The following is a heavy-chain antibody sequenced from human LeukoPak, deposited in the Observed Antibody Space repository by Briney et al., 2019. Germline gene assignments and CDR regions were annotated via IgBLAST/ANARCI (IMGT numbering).Heavy chain of an antibody. CDR2: INPNSGGT. J-gene: IGHJ4*02. D-gene: IGHD2-2*01. Sequence: GASVKVSCKASGYTFTGYYMHWVRQAPGQGLEWMGWINPNSGGTNYAQKFQGRVTMTRDTSISTAYMELSRLRSDDTAVYYCARLGYCSSTSCYSNDYWGQGTLVTVPS. CDR3: ARLGYCSSTSCYSNDY. V-gene: IGHV1-2*02. CDR1: GYTFTGYY.